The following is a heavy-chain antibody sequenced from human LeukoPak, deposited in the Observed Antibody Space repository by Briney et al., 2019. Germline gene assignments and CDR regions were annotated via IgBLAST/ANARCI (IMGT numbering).Heavy chain of an antibody. D-gene: IGHD2-2*01. CDR1: GGSFSGYY. J-gene: IGHJ4*02. CDR2: INHSGST. CDR3: ARGPPPNWDKVVPAAMAPRGFDY. V-gene: IGHV4-34*01. Sequence: SETLSLTCAVYGGSFSGYYWSWIRQPPGKGLEWIGEINHSGSTNYNPSLKSRVTISVDTSKNQFSLKLSSVTAADTAVYYCARGPPPNWDKVVPAAMAPRGFDYWGQGTLVTVSS.